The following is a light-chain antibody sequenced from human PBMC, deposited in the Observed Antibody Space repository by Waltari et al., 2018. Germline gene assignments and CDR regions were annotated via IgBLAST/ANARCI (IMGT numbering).Light chain of an antibody. CDR2: EGS. J-gene: IGKJ1*01. CDR3: MQGIHLPWT. Sequence: DVVMTQTPLSLSVTPGQPASISCKSRQSLLHSDGKTYLYWYLQKPGQSPQPPIYEGSRRFSGVPDRFSGSGSGTDFTLKISRVEAEDGGVYYCMQGIHLPWTFGQGTKVEIK. V-gene: IGKV2-29*02. CDR1: QSLLHSDGKTY.